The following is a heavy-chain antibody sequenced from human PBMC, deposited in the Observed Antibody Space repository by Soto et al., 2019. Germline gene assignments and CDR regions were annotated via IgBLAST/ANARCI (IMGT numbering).Heavy chain of an antibody. CDR2: MNPNSGNT. V-gene: IGHV1-8*01. CDR1: GYTFTSYD. Sequence: QVQLVQSGAEVKKPGASVKVSCKASGYTFTSYDINWVRQATGQGLEWMGWMNPNSGNTGYAQKFQGRVTMTRNTSKSTVYMALSRLRSEAKAVYYCARAGDYCSSNSCDEGGHWFDPWGQGTLVTVSS. CDR3: ARAGDYCSSNSCDEGGHWFDP. J-gene: IGHJ5*02. D-gene: IGHD2-2*01.